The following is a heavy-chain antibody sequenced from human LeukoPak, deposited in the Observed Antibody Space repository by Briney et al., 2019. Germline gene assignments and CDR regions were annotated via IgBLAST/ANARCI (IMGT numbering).Heavy chain of an antibody. J-gene: IGHJ4*02. CDR1: GGTFHSYI. D-gene: IGHD2-15*01. CDR3: ARDQRPSCLGGICYSGDY. V-gene: IGHV1-69*10. Sequence: ASVKVSCKASGGTFHSYIVTWVRQAPGQGREWMGGIVPIIGIANYAQKFQGRVTITADDSTSTAYMELRSLRSEDTAIYYCARDQRPSCLGGICYSGDYWGQGTLVTVTS. CDR2: IVPIIGIA.